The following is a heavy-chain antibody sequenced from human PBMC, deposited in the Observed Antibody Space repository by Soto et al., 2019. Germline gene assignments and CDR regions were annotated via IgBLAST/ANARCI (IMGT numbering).Heavy chain of an antibody. CDR1: GFSLSTSGVG. CDR3: ALIVVRGVITHQKTPPNWFDP. V-gene: IGHV2-5*02. Sequence: QITLKESGPTLVKPTQTLTLTCTFSGFSLSTSGVGVGWIRQPPGKALEGLALIYWDDAKRYSPSLKSRLTITKDTSKNQVVLTMTNMDPVDTATYYCALIVVRGVITHQKTPPNWFDPGAREPWSPSPQ. D-gene: IGHD3-10*01. J-gene: IGHJ5*02. CDR2: IYWDDAK.